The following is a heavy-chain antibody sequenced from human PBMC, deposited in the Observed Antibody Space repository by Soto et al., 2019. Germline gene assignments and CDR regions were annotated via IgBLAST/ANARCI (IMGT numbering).Heavy chain of an antibody. V-gene: IGHV3-66*01. CDR1: GFTVSSNS. J-gene: IGHJ4*02. CDR3: ARGKSSGWYPFDY. CDR2: IYSGGST. D-gene: IGHD6-19*01. Sequence: EVQLLESGGGLVQPGGSLRLSCAASGFTVSSNSMSWVRKAPGRGLEWVSVIYSGGSTNYADSVKGRFTISRDNSKNTLYLQMNSLRVEDTAVYYCARGKSSGWYPFDYWGQGTLVTVSS.